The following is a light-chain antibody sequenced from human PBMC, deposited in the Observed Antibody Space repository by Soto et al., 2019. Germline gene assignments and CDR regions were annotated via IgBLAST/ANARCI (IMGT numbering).Light chain of an antibody. J-gene: IGKJ1*01. CDR2: GAS. V-gene: IGKV3-20*01. CDR1: QRVSGSY. CDR3: QQYGSSPT. Sequence: EIVLTQSPGTLSLSPGERATLSCRASQRVSGSYLTWYQQKPGQAPRLLVYGASSRATGIPDRFSGSGSGTDFTLTISRLEPEDYAVYYCQQYGSSPTFGQGTKVEIK.